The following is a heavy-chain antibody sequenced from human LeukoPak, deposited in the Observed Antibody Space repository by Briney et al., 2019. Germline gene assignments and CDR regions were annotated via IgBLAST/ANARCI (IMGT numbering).Heavy chain of an antibody. CDR3: VRTGYSDEGFDN. CDR2: IKEDSSRI. Sequence: GGSLRLSCAASGFTFNKAWMTWVRQAPGKGLEWVANIKEDSSRIHYADSVKGRFTISRDNAKNSLYLQMNSLRADDTSLYYCVRTGYSDEGFDNWGQGTLVTVSS. J-gene: IGHJ4*02. CDR1: GFTFNKAW. V-gene: IGHV3-7*04. D-gene: IGHD1-26*01.